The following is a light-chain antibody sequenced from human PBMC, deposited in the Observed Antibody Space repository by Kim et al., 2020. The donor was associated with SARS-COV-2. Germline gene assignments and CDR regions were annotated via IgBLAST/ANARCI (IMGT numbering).Light chain of an antibody. CDR2: GAS. J-gene: IGKJ1*01. CDR3: QQYSSSPAT. V-gene: IGKV3-20*01. Sequence: SPRKRATASCRASQSVTSNYLALYHQKPGQAPRLLGNGASSRATGIPDSFSGSGSGTDFTLTITRLEPEDFSVYYCQQYSSSPATFGQGTKVDIK. CDR1: QSVTSNY.